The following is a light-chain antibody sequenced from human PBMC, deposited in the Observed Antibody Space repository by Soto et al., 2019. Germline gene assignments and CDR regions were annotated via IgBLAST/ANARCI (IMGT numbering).Light chain of an antibody. Sequence: EIVLPQSPATLSLSPGERATLSCRASQSVSNSLAWYQQKPGQAPRLLIYDTSNRATGIPARFSGSGSGTDFTLTISSLEPEDFAVYYCQQRTSWPPFTFGPGTKVDVK. CDR1: QSVSNS. CDR2: DTS. CDR3: QQRTSWPPFT. V-gene: IGKV3-11*01. J-gene: IGKJ3*01.